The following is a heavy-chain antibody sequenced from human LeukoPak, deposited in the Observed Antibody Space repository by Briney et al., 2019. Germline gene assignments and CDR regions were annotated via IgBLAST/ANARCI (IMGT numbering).Heavy chain of an antibody. J-gene: IGHJ4*02. V-gene: IGHV4-4*02. CDR1: GGSISSSNW. D-gene: IGHD3-22*01. Sequence: KPSGTLSLSCAVSGGSISSSNWWSWVRQPPGKGLEWFGEIYHSGSTNYNPSLKSRVTISVDKSKNQFSLKLSSVTAADTAVYYCARVQKDYYDSSGYYYFVDYWGQGTLVTVSS. CDR3: ARVQKDYYDSSGYYYFVDY. CDR2: IYHSGST.